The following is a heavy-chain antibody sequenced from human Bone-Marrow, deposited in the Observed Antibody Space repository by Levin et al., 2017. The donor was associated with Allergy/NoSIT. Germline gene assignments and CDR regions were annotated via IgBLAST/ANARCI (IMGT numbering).Heavy chain of an antibody. J-gene: IGHJ4*02. CDR2: VYYCGST. CDR1: GGSITSYY. V-gene: IGHV4-59*01. CDR3: ARGIFAEVFQ. Sequence: MPSETLSLTCTVSGGSITSYYWSWNRQPPGGGLEWLGSVYYCGSTNYNPSLKSRVAISVASSKTQFSLRLHSVTAAETAVYFCARGIFAEVFQWGQGTLVTVSS.